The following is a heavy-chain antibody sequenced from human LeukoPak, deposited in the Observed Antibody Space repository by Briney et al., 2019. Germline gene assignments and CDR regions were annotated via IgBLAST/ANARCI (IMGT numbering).Heavy chain of an antibody. V-gene: IGHV1-2*02. D-gene: IGHD3-10*01. CDR1: VYTFTVQY. J-gene: IGHJ4*02. CDR2: ITPNSGGT. CDR3: ATGSGTYSPDY. Sequence: ASVKVSCKASVYTFTVQYLHWVRQAPGQGLEWIGWITPNSGGTNYAQKLQGRVTMTRDTSISTAYMELSRLRSDDTAIYYCATGSGTYSPDYWGQGTLVTVSS.